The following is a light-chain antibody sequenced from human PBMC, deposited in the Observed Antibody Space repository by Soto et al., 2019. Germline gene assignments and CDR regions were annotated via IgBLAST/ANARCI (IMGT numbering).Light chain of an antibody. CDR1: SSDVGGYNY. V-gene: IGLV2-11*01. J-gene: IGLJ2*01. Sequence: QSALTQPRSVSGSPGQSVTISCTGTSSDVGGYNYVSWYQQHPGKAPKLMIYDVSKRPSGVPDRFSGSKSGNTASLTISGLQPEDEADYYCCSYAGSFVVFGGGTKLTVL. CDR3: CSYAGSFVV. CDR2: DVS.